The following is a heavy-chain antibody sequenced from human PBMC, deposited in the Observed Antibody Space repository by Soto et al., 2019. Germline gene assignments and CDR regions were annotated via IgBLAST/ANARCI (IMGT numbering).Heavy chain of an antibody. Sequence: QVQLVESGGGVVQPGRSLRLSCAASGFTFSSYGMHWVRQAPGKGLEWVAVISYDGSNKYYADSVKARFTISRDNSKNTLYQKMNGVRVEDTVLYYCEKDSWGWVKSDVFHIGVEGKMVPVFS. CDR2: ISYDGSNK. CDR1: GFTFSSYG. V-gene: IGHV3-30*18. D-gene: IGHD3-16*01. CDR3: EKDSWGWVKSDVFHI. J-gene: IGHJ3*02.